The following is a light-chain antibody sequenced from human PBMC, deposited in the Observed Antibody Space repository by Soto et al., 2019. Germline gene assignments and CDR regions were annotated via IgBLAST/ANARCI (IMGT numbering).Light chain of an antibody. CDR2: DVS. V-gene: IGLV2-14*03. CDR3: SSYTRSSLYV. CDR1: ISDVGGYDY. J-gene: IGLJ1*01. Sequence: QSALTQPASVSGSPGQSITISCTGTISDVGGYDYVSWYQHHPGKAPKLMIYDVSNRPSGVSNRFSGSKSGNTASLTISGLQAEDEADYYCSSYTRSSLYVFGTGTKVTVL.